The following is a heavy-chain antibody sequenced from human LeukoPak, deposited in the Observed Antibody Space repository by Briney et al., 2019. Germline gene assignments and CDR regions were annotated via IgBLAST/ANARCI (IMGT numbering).Heavy chain of an antibody. CDR3: ARGPPSITIFGVVVGPDDY. V-gene: IGHV1-18*01. J-gene: IGHJ4*02. Sequence: ASVKVSCKASGYTFTSYGISWVRQAPGQGLEWMGWISAYNGNTNYAQKLQGRVTMTTDTSTITAYMELRSLRSDDTAVYYCARGPPSITIFGVVVGPDDYWGQGTLVTVSS. CDR2: ISAYNGNT. D-gene: IGHD3-3*01. CDR1: GYTFTSYG.